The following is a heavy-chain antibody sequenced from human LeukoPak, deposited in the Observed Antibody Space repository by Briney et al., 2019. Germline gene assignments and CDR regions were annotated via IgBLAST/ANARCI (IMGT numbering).Heavy chain of an antibody. CDR2: VYYSGST. CDR1: GGSLSSSNYY. J-gene: IGHJ4*02. CDR3: VRHRIAVRGAFDN. V-gene: IGHV4-39*01. D-gene: IGHD4/OR15-4a*01. Sequence: SETLSLTCSVSGGSLSSSNYYWAWIRQPPGLGLEWLGNVYYSGSTDYNPSLESRVTITVDTSKNQFPLQLNSVTAADTAFYYCVRHRIAVRGAFDNWGQGPLVSVSS.